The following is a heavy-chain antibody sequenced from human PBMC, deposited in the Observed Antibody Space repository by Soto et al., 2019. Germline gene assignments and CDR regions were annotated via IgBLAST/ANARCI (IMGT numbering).Heavy chain of an antibody. CDR1: GGSISSGDYY. V-gene: IGHV4-39*01. Sequence: PSETLSLTCTVSGGSISSGDYYWGWVRQPPGKGLELIGSVYYSGSTYYNPSLESRVTISVDKSKNQFSLKLMSLSAADTAVYYCGRLEGLATISYYFDYWGQGALVTVSS. CDR2: VYYSGST. D-gene: IGHD3-9*01. J-gene: IGHJ4*02. CDR3: GRLEGLATISYYFDY.